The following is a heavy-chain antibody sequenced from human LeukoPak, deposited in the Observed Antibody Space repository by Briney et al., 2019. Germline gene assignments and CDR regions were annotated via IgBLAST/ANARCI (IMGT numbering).Heavy chain of an antibody. CDR3: ASAVGAGYYLDY. CDR1: GFTFDDYG. J-gene: IGHJ4*02. D-gene: IGHD1-26*01. V-gene: IGHV3-20*04. Sequence: PGGSLRLSCAASGFTFDDYGMSWVRQAPGKGLEWVSGINWSGSRTGYADSVKGRFTISRDNAKNSLYLQMNSLRAEDTAFYYCASAVGAGYYLDYWGQGTLVTVSS. CDR2: INWSGSRT.